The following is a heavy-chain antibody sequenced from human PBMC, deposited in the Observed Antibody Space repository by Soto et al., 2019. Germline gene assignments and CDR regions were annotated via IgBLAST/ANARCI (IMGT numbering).Heavy chain of an antibody. CDR1: GGSISSSSYY. D-gene: IGHD6-13*01. CDR3: ARLVTASGIAAN. Sequence: QLQLQESGPGLVKPSETLSLTCTVSGGSISSSSYYWGWIRQPPGKGLEWIGSIYYSGSTYYNPSLKSRVTISVDTSKNQFSLKLSSVTAADTAVYYCARLVTASGIAANWGQGTLVTVSS. J-gene: IGHJ4*02. V-gene: IGHV4-39*01. CDR2: IYYSGST.